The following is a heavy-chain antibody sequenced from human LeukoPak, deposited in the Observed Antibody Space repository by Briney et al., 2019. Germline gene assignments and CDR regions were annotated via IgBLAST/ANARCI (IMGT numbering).Heavy chain of an antibody. CDR1: GGSISSGGYY. V-gene: IGHV4-30-2*01. CDR3: ARVTSSGRLGWFDP. CDR2: IYHSGST. J-gene: IGHJ5*02. Sequence: SETLSLTCTVSGGSISSGGYYWSWIRQPPGKGLEWIEYIYHSGSTYYNPSLKSRVTISVDTSKNQFSLKLSSVTAADTAVYYCARVTSSGRLGWFDPWGQGTLVTVSS. D-gene: IGHD6-19*01.